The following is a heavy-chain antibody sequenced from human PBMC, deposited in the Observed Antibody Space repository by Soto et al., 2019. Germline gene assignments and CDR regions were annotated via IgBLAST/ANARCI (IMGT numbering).Heavy chain of an antibody. V-gene: IGHV4-4*02. CDR2: IYHSGAS. CDR1: GDSITSRNW. D-gene: IGHD1-1*01. J-gene: IGHJ4*02. Sequence: SETLSLTCAVSGDSITSRNWWSWVRQAPGKGLEWIGEIYHSGASTYNPSLKSRTTMSVDPSNNHFSLKLTSVTAADTAVYFCVRDLGTGTDYWGRGTLVTVSS. CDR3: VRDLGTGTDY.